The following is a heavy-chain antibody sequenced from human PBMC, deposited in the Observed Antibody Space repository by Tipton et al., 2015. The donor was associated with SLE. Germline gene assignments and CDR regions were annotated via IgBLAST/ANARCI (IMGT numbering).Heavy chain of an antibody. V-gene: IGHV4-38-2*01. J-gene: IGHJ4*02. D-gene: IGHD7-27*01. CDR3: ARGGRWGSVANFDN. Sequence: TLSLTCAVSGYSISSGYYWGWIRQPPGKGLEWIGSIYHSGNTNHNPSLESRVTISLDTSKNQFSLKLNSVTAADTAVYYCARGGRWGSVANFDNWGQGTLVTVSS. CDR2: IYHSGNT. CDR1: GYSISSGYY.